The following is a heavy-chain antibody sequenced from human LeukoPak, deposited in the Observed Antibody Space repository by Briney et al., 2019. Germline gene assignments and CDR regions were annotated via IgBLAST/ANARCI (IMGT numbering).Heavy chain of an antibody. D-gene: IGHD4-23*01. J-gene: IGHJ4*02. CDR1: GFTFSSYA. CDR2: ISYDGSNK. CDR3: ARDGWYGGNSYLDY. Sequence: GGSLRLSCAASGFTFSSYAMHWVRQAPGKGLEWVAVISYDGSNKYYADSVKGRFTISRDNSKNTLYLQMNSLRAEDTAVYYCARDGWYGGNSYLDYWGQGTLVTVSS. V-gene: IGHV3-30*01.